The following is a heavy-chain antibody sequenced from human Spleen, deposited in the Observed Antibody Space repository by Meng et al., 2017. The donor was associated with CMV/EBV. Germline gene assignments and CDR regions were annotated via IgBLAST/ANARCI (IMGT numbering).Heavy chain of an antibody. CDR1: GGTFNSDA. CDR2: ISSYNTNA. D-gene: IGHD2-21*01. CDR3: ATAAYCGGDCYRVHPLYDH. Sequence: ASVKVSCKASGGTFNSDAISWVRQAPEKGLEWVGWISSYNTNANYAQKLQGRVTMTTDTSTNIAYLELRGLRSDDTAVYYCATAAYCGGDCYRVHPLYDHWGQGTLVTVSS. V-gene: IGHV1-18*01. J-gene: IGHJ5*02.